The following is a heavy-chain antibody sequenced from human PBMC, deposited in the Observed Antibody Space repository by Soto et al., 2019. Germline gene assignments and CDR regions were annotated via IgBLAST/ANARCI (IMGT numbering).Heavy chain of an antibody. CDR1: GYTFTSYY. Sequence: QVQLVQSGAEVKKPGASVKVSCKASGYTFTSYYMHWVRQAPGQGLEWMGIINPSGGSTSYAQKFQGRVTMTRDTSTSTVYMELSSPRSEDTAVYYCARVFSLRWPVDYWGQGTLVTVSS. D-gene: IGHD2-15*01. V-gene: IGHV1-46*01. CDR2: INPSGGST. J-gene: IGHJ4*02. CDR3: ARVFSLRWPVDY.